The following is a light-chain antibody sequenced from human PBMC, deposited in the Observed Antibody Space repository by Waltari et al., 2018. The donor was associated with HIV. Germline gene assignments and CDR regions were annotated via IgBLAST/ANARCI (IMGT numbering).Light chain of an antibody. CDR1: QRLLYTSKNKDY. Sequence: DVVLTQSPASLAVSLGERATLNCKSSQRLLYTSKNKDYLAWYQQKPGQPPKLLIYWASTRESGVPDRFTGSGSGTDFTLTITSLQAEDVAIYYCQQYFSDPLTFGGGTKVEI. CDR2: WAS. CDR3: QQYFSDPLT. V-gene: IGKV4-1*01. J-gene: IGKJ4*01.